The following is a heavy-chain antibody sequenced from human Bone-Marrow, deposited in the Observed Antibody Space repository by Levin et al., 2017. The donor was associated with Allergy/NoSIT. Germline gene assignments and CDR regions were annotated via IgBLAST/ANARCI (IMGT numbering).Heavy chain of an antibody. D-gene: IGHD2-21*02. CDR3: ARDVLPFCDNDCYSHWFDP. CDR2: IVAYSGNS. Sequence: ASVKVSCKASGYTFTSYTYSWVRQAPGQDLEWMGWIVAYSGNSHYAQQFQGRVTMTTDTSTSTVYVEMGGLRSYDTAVYYCARDVLPFCDNDCYSHWFDPWGQGTLVTVSS. V-gene: IGHV1-18*01. J-gene: IGHJ5*02. CDR1: GYTFTSYT.